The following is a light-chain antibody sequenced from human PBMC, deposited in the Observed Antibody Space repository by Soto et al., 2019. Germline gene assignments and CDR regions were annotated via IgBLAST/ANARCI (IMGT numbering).Light chain of an antibody. CDR3: SSYTSSSTQI. Sequence: QSALTQPASVSGSPGQSITISCTGTSSDVGAYNYVSWYQQHPGKAPKLMIYDVSNRPSGVSYRFSGSKSGNTASLTISGLQAEDAADYYCSSYTSSSTQIFGGGTNLTVL. V-gene: IGLV2-14*03. CDR1: SSDVGAYNY. J-gene: IGLJ2*01. CDR2: DVS.